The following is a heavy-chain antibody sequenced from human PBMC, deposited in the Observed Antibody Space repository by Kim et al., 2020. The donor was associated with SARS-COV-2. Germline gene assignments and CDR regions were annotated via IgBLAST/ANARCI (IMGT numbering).Heavy chain of an antibody. Sequence: SETLSLTCTVSGVSVTSGSSYWSWIRQPPGRGLEWIGYVYYSGSTNFNPSFSSRASKSFDTSKNQFSLKLSSVTAADTAVYYCAKGPIVRGGGGPRHGMDVWGRGTTVIVSS. J-gene: IGHJ6*02. CDR1: GVSVTSGSSY. V-gene: IGHV4-61*01. CDR3: AKGPIVRGGGGPRHGMDV. D-gene: IGHD3-10*01. CDR2: VYYSGST.